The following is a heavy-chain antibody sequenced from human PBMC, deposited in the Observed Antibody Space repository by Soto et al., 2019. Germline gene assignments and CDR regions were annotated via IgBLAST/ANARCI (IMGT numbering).Heavy chain of an antibody. CDR2: ISGSGGST. D-gene: IGHD6-6*01. V-gene: IGHV3-23*01. Sequence: VQLLESGGGLVQPGGSLRLSCAASGFTFSSYAMSWVRQAPGKGLEWVSAISGSGGSTYYADSVKGRFTISRDNSKNTLYLQMNSLRAEDTAVYYCAKDSYSSSSSRYYYYYGMDVWGQGTTVTVSS. CDR1: GFTFSSYA. J-gene: IGHJ6*02. CDR3: AKDSYSSSSSRYYYYYGMDV.